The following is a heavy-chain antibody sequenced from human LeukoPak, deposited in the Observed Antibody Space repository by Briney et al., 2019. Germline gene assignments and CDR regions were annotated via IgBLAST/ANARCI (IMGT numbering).Heavy chain of an antibody. Sequence: PGGSLRLSCEASGFTFSSYWMSWVRQAPAKGLEWVANIKQDGSEKYYVDSVKGRFTISRGNTKQSLYLQMDGLRVEDTAVYYCVREGHRVNLEWLSTNLFDPWGQGTLVTVSS. CDR3: VREGHRVNLEWLSTNLFDP. V-gene: IGHV3-7*01. CDR2: IKQDGSEK. D-gene: IGHD3-3*01. J-gene: IGHJ5*02. CDR1: GFTFSSYW.